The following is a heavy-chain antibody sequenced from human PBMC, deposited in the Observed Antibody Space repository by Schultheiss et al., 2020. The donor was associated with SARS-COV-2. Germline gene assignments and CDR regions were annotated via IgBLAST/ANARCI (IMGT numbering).Heavy chain of an antibody. V-gene: IGHV4-34*01. D-gene: IGHD7-27*01. Sequence: SETLSLTCTVSGGSISSYYWSWIRQPPGKGLEWIGEINHSGSTNYNPSLKSRVTISVDTSKNQFSLKLSSVTAADTAVYYCARGYTGDDYWGQGTLVTVSS. J-gene: IGHJ4*02. CDR2: INHSGST. CDR3: ARGYTGDDY. CDR1: GGSISSYY.